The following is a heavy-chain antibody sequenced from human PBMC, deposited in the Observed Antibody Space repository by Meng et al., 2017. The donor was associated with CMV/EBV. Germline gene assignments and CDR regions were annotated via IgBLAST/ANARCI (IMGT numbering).Heavy chain of an antibody. CDR3: ATPLGINDFWSGYPNYGMDV. CDR1: GFTFSSYW. D-gene: IGHD3-3*01. V-gene: IGHV3-74*01. J-gene: IGHJ6*02. CDR2: INSDGSST. Sequence: GESLKISCAASGFTFSSYWMHWVRQAPGKGLVWVSRINSDGSSTSYADSVKGRFTISRDNAKNTLYLQMNSLRAEDTAVYYCATPLGINDFWSGYPNYGMDVWGQETTVTVSS.